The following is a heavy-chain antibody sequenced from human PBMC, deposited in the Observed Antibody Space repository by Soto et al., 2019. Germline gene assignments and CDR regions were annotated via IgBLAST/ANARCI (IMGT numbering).Heavy chain of an antibody. CDR2: ISYDGSNK. J-gene: IGHJ4*02. D-gene: IGHD6-6*01. CDR3: AKDLRLGYSSSSGYFDY. Sequence: PGGSLRLSCAASGFTFSSYGMHWVRQAPGKGLEWVAVISYDGSNKYYADSVKGRFTISRDNSKNTLYLQMNSLRAEDTAVYYCAKDLRLGYSSSSGYFDYWGQGTLVTVSS. CDR1: GFTFSSYG. V-gene: IGHV3-30*18.